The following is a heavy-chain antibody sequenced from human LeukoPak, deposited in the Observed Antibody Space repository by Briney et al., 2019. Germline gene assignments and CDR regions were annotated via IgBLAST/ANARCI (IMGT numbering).Heavy chain of an antibody. J-gene: IGHJ4*02. Sequence: SETLSLTCTVSGGSISSYYWSWIRQPPGKGLEWIGYIYYSGSTNYNPSLKSRVTISVDTSKNQLSLKLSSVTAADTAVYYCARLSSGNPADYWGQGTLVTVSS. CDR3: ARLSSGNPADY. CDR1: GGSISSYY. V-gene: IGHV4-59*08. CDR2: IYYSGST. D-gene: IGHD1-26*01.